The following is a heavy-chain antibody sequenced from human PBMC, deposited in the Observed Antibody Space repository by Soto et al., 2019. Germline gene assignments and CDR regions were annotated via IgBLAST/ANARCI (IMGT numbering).Heavy chain of an antibody. D-gene: IGHD3-3*01. CDR3: AKERSPATCGVVEHRNWFDP. CDR2: ISAYNGNT. Sequence: ASVKVSCKVSGYTLTELSMHWVRQAPGQGLEWMGWISAYNGNTNYAQKLQGRVTMTSDTSTSPVYMELSSLRSDDTAMYYCAKERSPATCGVVEHRNWFDPWGQGTQVTVSS. CDR1: GYTLTELS. J-gene: IGHJ5*02. V-gene: IGHV1-18*01.